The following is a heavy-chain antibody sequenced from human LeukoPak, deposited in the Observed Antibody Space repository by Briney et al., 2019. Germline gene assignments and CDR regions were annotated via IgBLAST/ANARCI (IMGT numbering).Heavy chain of an antibody. CDR3: ARDIYGSGSYWAPWYFDL. Sequence: GGSLRLSCAASGFRFNTYWMSWVRQAPGKGLEWVSVIYSGGSTYYADSVKGRFTISRDNSKNTLYLQMNSLRAEDTAVYYCARDIYGSGSYWAPWYFDLWGRGTLVTVSS. D-gene: IGHD3-10*01. CDR2: IYSGGST. CDR1: GFRFNTYW. J-gene: IGHJ2*01. V-gene: IGHV3-53*01.